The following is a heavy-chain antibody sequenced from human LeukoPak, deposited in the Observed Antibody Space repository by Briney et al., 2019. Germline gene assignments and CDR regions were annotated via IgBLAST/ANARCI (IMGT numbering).Heavy chain of an antibody. Sequence: GGSLRLSCATSGFTFSSYAMHWVRQAPGKGLEWVAVISYDGSNKYYADSVKGRFTISRDNSKNTLYLQMNSLRAEDTAVYYCARGHSNYGLDYWGQGTLVTVSS. J-gene: IGHJ4*02. CDR3: ARGHSNYGLDY. CDR2: ISYDGSNK. V-gene: IGHV3-30-3*01. D-gene: IGHD4-11*01. CDR1: GFTFSSYA.